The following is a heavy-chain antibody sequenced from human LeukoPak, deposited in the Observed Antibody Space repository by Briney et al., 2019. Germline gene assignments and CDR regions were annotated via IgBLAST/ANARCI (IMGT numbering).Heavy chain of an antibody. J-gene: IGHJ6*04. V-gene: IGHV1-46*01. D-gene: IGHD5-12*01. CDR1: GYTFTSYY. Sequence: GASVKVSCKASGYTFTSYYMHWVRQAPGQGLEWMGIINPSGGSTSYAQKFQGRVTMTRDMSTSTVYMELSSLRSEDMAVYYCAREATIGMDVWGKGTTVTVSS. CDR3: AREATIGMDV. CDR2: INPSGGST.